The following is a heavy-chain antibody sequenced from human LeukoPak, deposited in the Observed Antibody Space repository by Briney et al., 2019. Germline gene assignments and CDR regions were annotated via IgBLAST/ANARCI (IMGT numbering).Heavy chain of an antibody. D-gene: IGHD3-3*01. Sequence: PGGSLRLSCAASGFTFSSTGMHWVRQAPGKGLEWAAFIRFDATSEYYADSVRGRFTISRDISSNTLSLQMNSLRTEDTAMYYCAKAGPEWSARDYWGQGTLVTVSS. CDR2: IRFDATSE. CDR3: AKAGPEWSARDY. CDR1: GFTFSSTG. V-gene: IGHV3-30*02. J-gene: IGHJ4*02.